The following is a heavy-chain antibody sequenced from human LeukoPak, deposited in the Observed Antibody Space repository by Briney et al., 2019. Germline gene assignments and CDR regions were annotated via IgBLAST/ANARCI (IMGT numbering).Heavy chain of an antibody. Sequence: GGSLRLSCAASGFTFSSYAMSWVRQAPGKGLEWVSAISGSGGSTYYADSVKGRFTISRDNSTNTLCLQMNSLRAEDTAVNYCAKELVTTVTRPHGYSAFDIWGQGTMVTVSS. CDR2: ISGSGGST. D-gene: IGHD4-11*01. V-gene: IGHV3-23*01. CDR3: AKELVTTVTRPHGYSAFDI. CDR1: GFTFSSYA. J-gene: IGHJ3*02.